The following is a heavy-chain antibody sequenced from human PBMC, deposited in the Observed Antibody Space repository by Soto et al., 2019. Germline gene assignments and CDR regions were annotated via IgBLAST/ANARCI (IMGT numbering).Heavy chain of an antibody. Sequence: VQLQESGPGPVKPSQTLSLTCTVSGGSLTSGDYYWTWMRQSPGKGLEWIGCISFRGNTYFNPSLNRRLSLSLDPSNNQFSPNLNAVSAADSAVYYCARALNAKRGIQLWNWGQGTLVTVS. J-gene: IGHJ4*02. CDR1: GGSLTSGDYY. V-gene: IGHV4-30-4*01. CDR2: ISFRGNT. D-gene: IGHD5-18*01. CDR3: ARALNAKRGIQLWN.